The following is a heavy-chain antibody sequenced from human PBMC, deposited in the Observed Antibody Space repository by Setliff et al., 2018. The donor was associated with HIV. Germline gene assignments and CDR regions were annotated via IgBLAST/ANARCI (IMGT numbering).Heavy chain of an antibody. V-gene: IGHV3-33*06. Sequence: GGSLRLSCAASGFTLSPYGMHWVRQAPGKGLEWVAVIWYDGSNKYYAESVKGRFTISRDNSKNTVYLQMNSLRAEDTAIYYCAKMMGGSRSSGSCYFDYWGQGTLVTVSS. CDR1: GFTLSPYG. CDR3: AKMMGGSRSSGSCYFDY. J-gene: IGHJ4*02. D-gene: IGHD2-15*01. CDR2: IWYDGSNK.